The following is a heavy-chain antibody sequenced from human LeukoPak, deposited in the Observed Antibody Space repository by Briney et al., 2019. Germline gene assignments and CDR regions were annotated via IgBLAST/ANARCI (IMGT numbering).Heavy chain of an antibody. CDR1: GGSISSYY. CDR2: IYYSGST. D-gene: IGHD1-26*01. CDR3: ARVGWGLRGPLDH. Sequence: PSETLSLTCTVSGGSISSYYWSWIRQPPGKGLEWIGYIYYSGSTNYNPSLKSRVTISVDRSKNQFSLKLRSVIAADTAVYYCARVGWGLRGPLDHGAQGPWVPVSS. J-gene: IGHJ4*02. V-gene: IGHV4-59*01.